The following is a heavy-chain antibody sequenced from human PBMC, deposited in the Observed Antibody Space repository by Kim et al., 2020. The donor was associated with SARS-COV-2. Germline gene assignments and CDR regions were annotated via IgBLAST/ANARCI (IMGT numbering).Heavy chain of an antibody. V-gene: IGHV3-53*01. CDR2: IYSDGST. D-gene: IGHD3-16*01. CDR3: ARVRPVFGYALDY. J-gene: IGHJ4*02. Sequence: GGSLRLSCAASGFTVSSNYMNWVRQAPGKGLDWVSVIYSDGSTYYADSVKGRFTISRDNSKNMLYLQMNSLRAEDTAVYYCARVRPVFGYALDYWGQGTLVTVSS. CDR1: GFTVSSNY.